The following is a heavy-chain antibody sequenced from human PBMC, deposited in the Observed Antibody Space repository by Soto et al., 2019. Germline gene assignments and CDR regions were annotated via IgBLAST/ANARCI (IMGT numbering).Heavy chain of an antibody. CDR1: GFTFSSYE. D-gene: IGHD6-6*01. J-gene: IGHJ6*02. Sequence: GGSLRLSCAASGFTFSSYEMNWVRQAPGKGLEWVSYISSSGSTIYYADSVKGRFTISRDNAKNSLYLQMNSLRAEDTAVYYCARFDSSSVGYYYYGMDVWGQGTTVTVSS. V-gene: IGHV3-48*03. CDR3: ARFDSSSVGYYYYGMDV. CDR2: ISSSGSTI.